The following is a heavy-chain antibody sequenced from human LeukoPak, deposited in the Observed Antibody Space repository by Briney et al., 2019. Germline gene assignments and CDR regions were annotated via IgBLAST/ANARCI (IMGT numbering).Heavy chain of an antibody. CDR3: ARDLATGWFDP. V-gene: IGHV4-61*01. J-gene: IGHJ5*02. CDR2: IYHSGST. CDR1: GGSVSSGSYY. Sequence: KSSETLSLTCTVSGGSVSSGSYYWSWIRQPPGKGLEWIGYIYHSGSTNYNPSLKSRVTISVDTSKNQFSLELSSVTAADTAVYYCARDLATGWFDPWGQGTLVTVSS. D-gene: IGHD6-25*01.